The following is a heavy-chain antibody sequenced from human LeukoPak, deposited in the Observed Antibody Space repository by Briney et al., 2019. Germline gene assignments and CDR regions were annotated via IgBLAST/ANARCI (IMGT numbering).Heavy chain of an antibody. CDR1: GYTFTDYY. CDR2: INPNSGGT. D-gene: IGHD5-18*01. CDR3: AKTSEIQLWPSYVDY. Sequence: ASVKVSCKASGYTFTDYYMHWVRQAPGQGLEWMGWINPNSGGTNYAQKFQGRVTMTRDTSISTVYMDLSRLRPDGTAVYYCAKTSEIQLWPSYVDYWGQGTLVTVSS. J-gene: IGHJ4*02. V-gene: IGHV1-2*02.